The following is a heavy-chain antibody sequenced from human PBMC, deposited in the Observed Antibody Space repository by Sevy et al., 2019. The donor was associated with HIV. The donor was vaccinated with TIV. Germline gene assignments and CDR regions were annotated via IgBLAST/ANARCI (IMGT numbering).Heavy chain of an antibody. V-gene: IGHV3-21*01. CDR1: GFTFSSYS. CDR2: ISSSSSYI. CDR3: ARAPPWQVDRVYYMDV. Sequence: GGSLRLSCAASGFTFSSYSMNWVRQAPGKGLEWVSSISSSSSYIYYADSVKGRFTISRDNAKNSLYLQMNSLRAEDTAVYYCARAPPWQVDRVYYMDVWGKGTTVTVSS. D-gene: IGHD2-15*01. J-gene: IGHJ6*03.